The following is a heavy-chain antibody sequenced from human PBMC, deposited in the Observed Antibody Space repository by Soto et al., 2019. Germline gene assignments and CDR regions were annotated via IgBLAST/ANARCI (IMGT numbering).Heavy chain of an antibody. CDR1: GFTFSSYW. CDR2: ISSDGSGT. CDR3: AREGDYYERNLDY. V-gene: IGHV3-74*01. D-gene: IGHD3-22*01. J-gene: IGHJ4*02. Sequence: EVQLVESGGGLVQPGGSLRLSCAASGFTFSSYWMHWVRQAPGKGLVWVSRISSDGSGTNYADSVKGRFTISRDNAQNTVYLQMNSLRAEDTAMYYCAREGDYYERNLDYWGQGTLVTVSS.